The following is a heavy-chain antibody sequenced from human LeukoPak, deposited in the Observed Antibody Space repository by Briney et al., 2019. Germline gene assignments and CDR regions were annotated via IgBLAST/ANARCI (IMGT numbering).Heavy chain of an antibody. V-gene: IGHV4-59*01. CDR2: IYYSGTT. CDR3: ARGVYIAAAQYGY. Sequence: KPSETLSLTCTVSGGSISSYYWSWIRQPPGKGLEWIGYIYYSGTTNYNPSLKSRVTISVDTSKNQVSLKLSSVTAADTAVYYCARGVYIAAAQYGYWGQGTLVTVSS. CDR1: GGSISSYY. D-gene: IGHD6-13*01. J-gene: IGHJ4*02.